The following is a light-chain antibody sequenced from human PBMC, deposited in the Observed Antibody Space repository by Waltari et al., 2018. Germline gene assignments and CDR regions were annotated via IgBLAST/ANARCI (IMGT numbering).Light chain of an antibody. Sequence: SSDLTQPPSVSVSPGQTASIPCPGDKLGDKSACWYQQKPVQSPVLVIYQDTKRPSGIPERFSGSNSGNTATLTISGTQAMDEADYYCQAWDSSTVVFGGGTKLTVL. CDR2: QDT. V-gene: IGLV3-1*01. CDR3: QAWDSSTVV. CDR1: KLGDKS. J-gene: IGLJ2*01.